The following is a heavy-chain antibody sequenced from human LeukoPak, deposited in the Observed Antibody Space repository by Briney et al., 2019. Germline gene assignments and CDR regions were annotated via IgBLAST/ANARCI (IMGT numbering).Heavy chain of an antibody. V-gene: IGHV4-4*02. CDR3: AKISTKWNYIY. D-gene: IGHD1-7*01. Sequence: PSETLSLTCAVSGDSISSSNWWTWVRQPPGKGLGWIGEIYHSGITNYNPSLKSRVTISVDKSKNQFSLNLSSVTAADTAVYYCAKISTKWNYIYWGQGTLVTVSS. J-gene: IGHJ4*02. CDR2: IYHSGIT. CDR1: GDSISSSNW.